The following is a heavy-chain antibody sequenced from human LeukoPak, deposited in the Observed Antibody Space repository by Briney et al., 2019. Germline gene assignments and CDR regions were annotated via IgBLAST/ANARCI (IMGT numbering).Heavy chain of an antibody. CDR3: ARVARGYSGYDLYYYYGMDV. V-gene: IGHV4-34*01. CDR1: GGSFSGYY. J-gene: IGHJ6*02. D-gene: IGHD5-12*01. CDR2: INHSGST. Sequence: SETLSLTCAVYGGSFSGYYWSWIRQPPGKGLEWIGEINHSGSTNYNPSLKSRVTISVDTSKNQLSLKLSSVTAADTAVYYCARVARGYSGYDLYYYYGMDVWGQGTTVTVSS.